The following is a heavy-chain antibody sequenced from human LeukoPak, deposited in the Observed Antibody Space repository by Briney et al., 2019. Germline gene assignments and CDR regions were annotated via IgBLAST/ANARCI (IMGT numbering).Heavy chain of an antibody. CDR1: RVTLSSYA. D-gene: IGHD3-3*01. CDR2: ISYDGSNK. CDR3: ARDPSGLYDFWSGYYLGWFDP. Sequence: GRSLRLSCAASRVTLSSYAMHWVRQAPGKGLEGVAVISYDGSNKYYADSVKGRFTISRDNSKTTLYLQINSLRAEDTAVYYCARDPSGLYDFWSGYYLGWFDPWGQGTLVTASS. V-gene: IGHV3-30*04. J-gene: IGHJ5*02.